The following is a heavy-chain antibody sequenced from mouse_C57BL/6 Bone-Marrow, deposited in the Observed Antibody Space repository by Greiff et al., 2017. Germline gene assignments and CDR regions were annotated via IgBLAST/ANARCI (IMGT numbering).Heavy chain of an antibody. J-gene: IGHJ3*01. V-gene: IGHV1-22*01. CDR2: INPNNGGT. CDR1: GYTFTDYN. Sequence: DVQLQESGPELVKPGASVKMSCKASGYTFTDYNMHWVKQSHGKSLEWIGYINPNNGGTSYNQKFKGKATLTVNKSSSTAYMELRSLTSEDSAVYYCARGYDYDGTFAYWGQGTLVTVSA. CDR3: ARGYDYDGTFAY. D-gene: IGHD2-4*01.